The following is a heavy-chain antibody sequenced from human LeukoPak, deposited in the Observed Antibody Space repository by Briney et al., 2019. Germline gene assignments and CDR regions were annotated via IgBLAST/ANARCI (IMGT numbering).Heavy chain of an antibody. J-gene: IGHJ6*03. Sequence: GASVKVSCKGSGGTFSSYAISWVRQAPGQGLEWMGGIIPIFGTANYAQKFQGRVTITADESTSTAYMELSSLRSEDTAVYYCAGDLGGPYYYYYMDVWGKGTTVTISS. CDR2: IIPIFGTA. CDR1: GGTFSSYA. CDR3: AGDLGGPYYYYYMDV. V-gene: IGHV1-69*13. D-gene: IGHD3-16*01.